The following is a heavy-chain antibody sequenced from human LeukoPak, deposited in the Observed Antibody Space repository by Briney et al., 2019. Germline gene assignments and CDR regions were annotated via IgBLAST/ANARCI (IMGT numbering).Heavy chain of an antibody. Sequence: GGSLRLSCVASGFTFNNYGMHWVRQAPGKGLEWVAVISYDGSVKYYADSLKGRFTISRDNYKHTLYLQMSSLTPEDTAVYYCAKTPTLLWFGEGRNFLDYWGQGTLVTVSS. CDR1: GFTFNNYG. J-gene: IGHJ4*02. V-gene: IGHV3-30*18. CDR3: AKTPTLLWFGEGRNFLDY. D-gene: IGHD3-10*01. CDR2: ISYDGSVK.